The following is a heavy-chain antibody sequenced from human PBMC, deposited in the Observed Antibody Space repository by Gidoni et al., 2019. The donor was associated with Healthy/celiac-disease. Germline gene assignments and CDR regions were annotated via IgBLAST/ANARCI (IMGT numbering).Heavy chain of an antibody. J-gene: IGHJ6*02. V-gene: IGHV4-39*01. CDR3: ARHRTLGGSMTYPDV. Sequence: QLQLQASGPGLVKPSETLSLTCTVSGGSISSSSYYWGWIRQPPGKGLEWIGSIYYSGSTYYNPSLKSRVTISVDTSKNQFSLKLSSVTAADTAVYYCARHRTLGGSMTYPDVWGQGTTVTVSS. CDR2: IYYSGST. D-gene: IGHD3-16*01. CDR1: GGSISSSSYY.